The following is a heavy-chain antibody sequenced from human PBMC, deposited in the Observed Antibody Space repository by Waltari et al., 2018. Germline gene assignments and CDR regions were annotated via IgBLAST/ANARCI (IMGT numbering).Heavy chain of an antibody. CDR2: IYPGDSDT. Sequence: QVQLQESGPGLVKPSQTLSLTCTVSGGSISSGSYYWSWIRQPAGKGLEWMGIIYPGDSDTRYSPSFQGQVTISADKSISTAYLQWSSLKASDTAMYYCARRFSSNEEMDAFDIWGQGTMVTVSS. CDR1: GGSISSGSYYW. J-gene: IGHJ3*02. D-gene: IGHD6-13*01. V-gene: IGHV4-61*02. CDR3: ARRFSSNEEMDAFDI.